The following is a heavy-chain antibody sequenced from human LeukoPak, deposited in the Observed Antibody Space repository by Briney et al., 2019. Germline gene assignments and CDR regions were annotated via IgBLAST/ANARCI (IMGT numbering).Heavy chain of an antibody. CDR1: GFTFSDYY. CDR2: ISNSGSTI. D-gene: IGHD5-12*01. V-gene: IGHV3-11*04. CDR3: AREGDISVITYAY. Sequence: PGGSLRLSCAAPGFTFSDYYMSWIRQAPGKGLEWISYISNSGSTIYYADSVKGRFTISRDNAKNSLFLQMNSLRADDTAVYYCAREGDISVITYAYWGQGTLVTVSS. J-gene: IGHJ4*02.